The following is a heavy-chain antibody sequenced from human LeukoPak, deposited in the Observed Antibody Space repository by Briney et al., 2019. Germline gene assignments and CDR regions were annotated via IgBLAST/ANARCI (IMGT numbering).Heavy chain of an antibody. V-gene: IGHV3-43D*04. Sequence: PGGSLRLSCAASGFSFGDFAMQWVRRPPGKGLEWVSLINWDARRTYYADSVKGRFTISRDNSKNSLSLQMNSLRPEDTALYYCAKERRGYYMDVWGKGTTVTVSS. D-gene: IGHD3-10*01. CDR2: INWDARRT. J-gene: IGHJ6*03. CDR3: AKERRGYYMDV. CDR1: GFSFGDFA.